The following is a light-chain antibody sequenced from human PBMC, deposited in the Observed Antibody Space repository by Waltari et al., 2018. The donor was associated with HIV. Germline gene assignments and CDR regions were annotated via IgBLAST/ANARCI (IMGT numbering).Light chain of an antibody. J-gene: IGLJ3*02. CDR1: SSDVGSYNR. CDR3: SSYSSSSTWV. V-gene: IGLV2-18*02. Sequence: QSALTQPPSVSGSPGQSVTISCTGTSSDVGSYNRVSWYQQPPGTAPKLMIYEVTNRPSGVPDRFSGSKSGNTASLTISGLQAEDEAHYYGSSYSSSSTWVFGGGTKLTVL. CDR2: EVT.